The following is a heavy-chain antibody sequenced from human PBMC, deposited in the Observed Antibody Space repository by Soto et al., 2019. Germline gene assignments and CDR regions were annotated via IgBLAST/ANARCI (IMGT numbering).Heavy chain of an antibody. CDR1: VFTFSSYG. J-gene: IGHJ4*02. CDR2: VSYDGRNK. D-gene: IGHD3-22*01. V-gene: IGHV3-30*18. Sequence: LRLSCAASVFTFSSYGMHWVRQAPVKGREWVAVVSYDGRNKYYGDSVKGRFTISRDNSKNTLYLQMDSLRVEDTAVDYCGKPGYYGGLFQYWGQGRLVTVSS. CDR3: GKPGYYGGLFQY.